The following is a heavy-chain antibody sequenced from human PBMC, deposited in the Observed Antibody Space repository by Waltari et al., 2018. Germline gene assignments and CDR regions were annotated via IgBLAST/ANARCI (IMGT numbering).Heavy chain of an antibody. J-gene: IGHJ5*02. D-gene: IGHD6-13*01. CDR1: GFTFSSYS. CDR3: ARDGGYHEIAAALVWWFDP. Sequence: EVQLVESGGGLVQPGGSLRLSCAASGFTFSSYSMNWVRQAPGKGLEWVSYISSSSSTIYYADSVKGRFTISRDNAKNSLYLQMNSLRAEDTAVYYCARDGGYHEIAAALVWWFDPWGQGTLVTVSS. CDR2: ISSSSSTI. V-gene: IGHV3-48*04.